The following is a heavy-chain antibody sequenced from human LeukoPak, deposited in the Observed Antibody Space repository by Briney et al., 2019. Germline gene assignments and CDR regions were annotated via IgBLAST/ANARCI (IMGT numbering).Heavy chain of an antibody. CDR3: TRTKSELNMYYFDY. CDR1: GFTFSGFA. V-gene: IGHV3-49*04. Sequence: GGSLRLSCAASGFTFSGFAMNWVRQAPGKGLEWVGFTRSKAYGGTTEYAASVKGRFTISRDDSKSIAYLQMNSVQIEDTAVDYCTRTKSELNMYYFDYWGQGTLVTVSS. D-gene: IGHD1-14*01. CDR2: TRSKAYGGTT. J-gene: IGHJ4*02.